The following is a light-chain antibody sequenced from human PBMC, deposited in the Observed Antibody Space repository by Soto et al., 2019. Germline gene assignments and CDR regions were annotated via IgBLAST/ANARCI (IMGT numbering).Light chain of an antibody. CDR2: TAS. V-gene: IGKV1-17*01. Sequence: DIQMTQSPSSLSASVGDRVTISCRASQGVSNDLAWYQQKLGKAPKGLIYTASSLHSGVPSRFSSSGSGTDFTLTISSLQPEDFATYYYRQYNSYPRTSGQGTKVDIK. CDR1: QGVSND. J-gene: IGKJ1*01. CDR3: RQYNSYPRT.